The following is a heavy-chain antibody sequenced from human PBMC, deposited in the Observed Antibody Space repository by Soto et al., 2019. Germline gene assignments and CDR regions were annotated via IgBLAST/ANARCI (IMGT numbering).Heavy chain of an antibody. J-gene: IGHJ6*02. V-gene: IGHV4-59*01. CDR1: GGSISSYY. CDR3: ARYKSNYYYGMDV. D-gene: IGHD1-20*01. CDR2: IYYSGIT. Sequence: SETLSLTCTVSGGSISSYYWSWIRQPPGKGLEWIGYIYYSGITNYNPSLKSRVTISVDTSKNQLSLKLSSVTAADTAVYYCARYKSNYYYGMDVWGQGTTVTVSS.